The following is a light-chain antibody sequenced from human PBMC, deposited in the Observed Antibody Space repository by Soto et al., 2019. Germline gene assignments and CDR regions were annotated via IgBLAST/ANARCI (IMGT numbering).Light chain of an antibody. CDR3: SSYTSSSTYV. CDR1: SSDVGGYNY. J-gene: IGLJ1*01. CDR2: DVS. V-gene: IGLV2-14*01. Sequence: QSVLTQPASVSGSPGQSIAISCTGTSSDVGGYNYVSWYQQHPGTAPKLMVYDVSNRPSGVSYRFSGSKSGNTASLTISGLQAEDEDDYYCSSYTSSSTYVFGTGTKLTVL.